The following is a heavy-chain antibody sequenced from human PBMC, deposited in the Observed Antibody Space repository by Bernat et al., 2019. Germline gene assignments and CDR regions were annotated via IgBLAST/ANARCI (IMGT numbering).Heavy chain of an antibody. Sequence: EVQLVESGGGLVQPGGSLRLSCAASGFTFSSYSMYWVRQAPGKGLEWVSYISSSSSTIYYADSVKGRFTISRDNAKNSLYLQMNSLRDEDTAVYYCARGSHYGDWVYTTDYYMDVWGKGTTVTVSS. D-gene: IGHD2-21*01. CDR1: GFTFSSYS. CDR2: ISSSSSTI. J-gene: IGHJ6*03. CDR3: ARGSHYGDWVYTTDYYMDV. V-gene: IGHV3-48*02.